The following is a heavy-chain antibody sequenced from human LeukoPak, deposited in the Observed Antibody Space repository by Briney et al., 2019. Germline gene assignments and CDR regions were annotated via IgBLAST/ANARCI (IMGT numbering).Heavy chain of an antibody. CDR3: AAYYDILTGYNGFNI. D-gene: IGHD3-9*01. J-gene: IGHJ3*02. Sequence: GSLRLSCAASGFTLSSYAMSWVRQAPGKGLERIGYIYHTGSTNYNPSLKSRVTISLDTSKSQFSLQLNSVTAADTAVYYCAAYYDILTGYNGFNIWAQGTMVTVSS. CDR2: IYHTGST. CDR1: GFTLSSYA. V-gene: IGHV4-59*01.